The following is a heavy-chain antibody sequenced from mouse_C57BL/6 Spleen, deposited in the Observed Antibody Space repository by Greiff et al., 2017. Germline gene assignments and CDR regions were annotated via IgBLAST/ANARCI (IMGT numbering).Heavy chain of an antibody. CDR3: ARDRGRPFDY. CDR2: ISDGGSYT. CDR1: GFTFSSYA. Sequence: EVQRVESGGGLVKPGGSLKLSCAASGFTFSSYAMSWVRQTPEKRLEWVATISDGGSYTYYPDNVKGRFTISRDNAKNNPYLQMSHLKSEDTAMYYCARDRGRPFDYWGQGTTLTVSS. D-gene: IGHD3-1*01. V-gene: IGHV5-4*01. J-gene: IGHJ2*01.